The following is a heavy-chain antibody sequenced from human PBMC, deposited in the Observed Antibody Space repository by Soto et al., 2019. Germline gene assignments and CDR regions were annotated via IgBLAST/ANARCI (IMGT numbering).Heavy chain of an antibody. CDR3: ARDPHYYDSSGYYYDGAYYYYGMDV. Sequence: GGSLRLSCAASGFTFSSYGMHWVRQAPGKGLEWVAVIWYDGSNKYYADSVKGRFTISRDNSKNTLYLQMNSLRAEDTAVYYYARDPHYYDSSGYYYDGAYYYYGMDVWGQGTTVTVSS. CDR1: GFTFSSYG. J-gene: IGHJ6*02. CDR2: IWYDGSNK. V-gene: IGHV3-33*01. D-gene: IGHD3-22*01.